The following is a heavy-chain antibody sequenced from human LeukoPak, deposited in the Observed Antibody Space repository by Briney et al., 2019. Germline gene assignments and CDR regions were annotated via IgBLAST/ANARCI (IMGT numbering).Heavy chain of an antibody. V-gene: IGHV3-7*05. CDR1: GFTFSRYW. D-gene: IGHD1-1*01. CDR3: VGWESGTTRYFDS. J-gene: IGHJ4*02. CDR2: IKEDGSEK. Sequence: PGGSLRLSCEVSGFTFSRYWMNWVRQTPGTGLEWVANIKEDGSEKYYVDSVTGRLTISRDNAKNSLYLQMNSLRAEDTAVYYCVGWESGTTRYFDSWGQGTLVTVSS.